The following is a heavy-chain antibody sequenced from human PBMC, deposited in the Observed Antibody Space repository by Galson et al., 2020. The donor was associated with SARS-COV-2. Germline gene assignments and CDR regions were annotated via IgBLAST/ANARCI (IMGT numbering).Heavy chain of an antibody. D-gene: IGHD4-17*01. V-gene: IGHV3-30*04. CDR3: TSDVSGAASDI. J-gene: IGHJ3*02. CDR1: GFTFKNYA. CDR2: ISPDGTIQ. Sequence: GGSLRLSCAASGFTFKNYAMHWVRKAPGKGLEWLTVISPDGTIQVYDHSVKGRFTISIDNSGNMVFLQIVSLRADDTALYYCTSDVSGAASDIWGQGTMVTVSS.